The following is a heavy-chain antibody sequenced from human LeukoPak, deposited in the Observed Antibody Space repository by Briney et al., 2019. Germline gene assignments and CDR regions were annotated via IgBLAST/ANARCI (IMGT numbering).Heavy chain of an antibody. D-gene: IGHD3-22*01. Sequence: ASVTVPRKASGYTFTGYFMHWVRQAPGQGLEWMGWINPNSGGTNYAQKFQGRVTMTRDTSISTAYMELSRLRSDDTAVYYCARDERYDSSGYPFDYWGQGTLVTVSS. CDR2: INPNSGGT. J-gene: IGHJ4*02. CDR1: GYTFTGYF. CDR3: ARDERYDSSGYPFDY. V-gene: IGHV1-2*02.